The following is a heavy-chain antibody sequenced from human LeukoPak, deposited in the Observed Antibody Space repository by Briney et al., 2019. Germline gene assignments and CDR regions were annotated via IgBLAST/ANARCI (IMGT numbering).Heavy chain of an antibody. D-gene: IGHD1-1*01. CDR3: AKTGMLRRVGYLDV. Sequence: GGSLRLSCVASGFIFSDYGVQWVRQAPGKGLEWVAVIAYDGNNTYYGDSVRGRFTISRDNSKKMVYLEMNSLRVEDTAVYYCAKTGMLRRVGYLDVWGKGTAVIVSS. V-gene: IGHV3-30*18. CDR1: GFIFSDYG. J-gene: IGHJ6*04. CDR2: IAYDGNNT.